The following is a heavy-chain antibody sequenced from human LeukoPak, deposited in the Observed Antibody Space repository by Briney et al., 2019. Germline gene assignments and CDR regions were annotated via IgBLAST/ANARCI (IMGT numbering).Heavy chain of an antibody. CDR2: ISYDGSNK. Sequence: GSLRLSCAASGFTFSSYGMHWVRQAPGKGLEWVAVISYDGSNKYYADSVKGRFTISRDNSKNTLYLQMNSLRAEDTAVYYCAKTKDYYGSGSYYNYYYYYGMDVWGKGTTVTVSS. J-gene: IGHJ6*04. D-gene: IGHD3-10*01. V-gene: IGHV3-30*18. CDR1: GFTFSSYG. CDR3: AKTKDYYGSGSYYNYYYYYGMDV.